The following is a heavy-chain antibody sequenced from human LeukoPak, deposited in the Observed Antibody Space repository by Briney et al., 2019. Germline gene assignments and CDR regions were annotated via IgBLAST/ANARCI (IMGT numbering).Heavy chain of an antibody. CDR1: GFTFSSYG. CDR2: ISYDGSNK. Sequence: GRSLRLSCAASGFTFSSYGMHWVRQAPGKGLEWVAVISYDGSNKYYADSVKGRFTISRDNSKNTLYLQMNSLRAEDTAVYYCARAGVPAASYYYYMDVWGKGTTVTVSS. V-gene: IGHV3-30*03. D-gene: IGHD2-2*01. J-gene: IGHJ6*03. CDR3: ARAGVPAASYYYYMDV.